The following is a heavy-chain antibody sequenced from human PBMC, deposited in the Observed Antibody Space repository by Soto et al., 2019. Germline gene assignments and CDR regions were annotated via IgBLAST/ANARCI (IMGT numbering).Heavy chain of an antibody. J-gene: IGHJ4*02. CDR2: ISAYNGNT. Sequence: GASVKVSCKASGYTFTSYGISWVRQAPGQGLEWMGWISAYNGNTNYAQKLQGRVTMTTDTSTSTAYMELRCLRSDDTAVYYCAREVILSTYYYGSGSYYNSPSLDYWGQGTLVTVSS. CDR1: GYTFTSYG. V-gene: IGHV1-18*01. CDR3: AREVILSTYYYGSGSYYNSPSLDY. D-gene: IGHD3-10*01.